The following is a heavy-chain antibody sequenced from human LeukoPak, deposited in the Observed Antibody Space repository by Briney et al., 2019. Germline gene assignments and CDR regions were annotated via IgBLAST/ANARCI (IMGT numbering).Heavy chain of an antibody. CDR2: ISSSSSYI. CDR1: GFTFSSYS. CDR3: ARDTLYGSGSYFDY. V-gene: IGHV3-21*01. J-gene: IGHJ4*02. D-gene: IGHD3-10*01. Sequence: GGSLRLSCAASGFTFSSYSMNWVRQAPGKGLEWVSSISSSSSYIYYADSVKGRFTISRDSAKNSLYLQMNSLRAEDTAVYYCARDTLYGSGSYFDYWGQGTLVTVSS.